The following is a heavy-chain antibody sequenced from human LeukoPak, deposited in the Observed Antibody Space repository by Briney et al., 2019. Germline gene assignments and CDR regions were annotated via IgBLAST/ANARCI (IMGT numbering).Heavy chain of an antibody. CDR1: GGSISDSSSY. J-gene: IGHJ4*02. Sequence: SETLSLTCTVSGGSISDSSSYWGWIRQPPGKGLEWVASIYYSGSTYYNPSLKSRVTISVDTSKNQFSLKLSSVTAADTAEYYCARHLSSGWSNFDYWGQGTLVTVSS. V-gene: IGHV4-39*01. CDR2: IYYSGST. CDR3: ARHLSSGWSNFDY. D-gene: IGHD6-19*01.